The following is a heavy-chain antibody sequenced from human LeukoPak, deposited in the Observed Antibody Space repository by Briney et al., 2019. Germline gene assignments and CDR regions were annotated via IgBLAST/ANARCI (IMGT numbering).Heavy chain of an antibody. CDR3: ARDPPRGYSGYGIDY. J-gene: IGHJ4*02. V-gene: IGHV3-74*01. D-gene: IGHD5-12*01. CDR1: GFTFSSYW. Sequence: PGGSLRLSCAASGFTFSSYWMHWVRQAPGKGLVWVTRIKSDGSSTNYADSLKGRFTISRDNAKNTLYLQMNSLRAEDTAVYYCARDPPRGYSGYGIDYWGQGTLVTVSS. CDR2: IKSDGSST.